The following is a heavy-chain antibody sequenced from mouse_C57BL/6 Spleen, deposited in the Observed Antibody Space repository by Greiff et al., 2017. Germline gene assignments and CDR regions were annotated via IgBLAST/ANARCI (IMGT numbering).Heavy chain of an antibody. CDR3: AREGWTSRYFDV. V-gene: IGHV5-16*01. J-gene: IGHJ1*03. Sequence: DVKLVESEGGLVQPGSSMKLSCTASGFTFGDYYMAWVRQVPEKGLEWVANINYDGSSTYYLDSLKSRFIISSDNAKNILYLQMSSLKSEDTATYYCAREGWTSRYFDVWGTGTTVTVSS. CDR1: GFTFGDYY. D-gene: IGHD1-1*02. CDR2: INYDGSST.